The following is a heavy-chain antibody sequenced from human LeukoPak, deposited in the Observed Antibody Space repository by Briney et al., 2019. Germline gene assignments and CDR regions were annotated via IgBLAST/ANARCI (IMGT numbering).Heavy chain of an antibody. CDR3: ARQTGSGLFILP. Sequence: SETLSLTCTVSGVSISSSNSYWGWIRHPPGKGLEWICSIYYSGNTYYNASLKSQVSISIDTSKNQFSLRLTSVTAADTAVYYCARQTGSGLFILPGGQGTLVTVSS. CDR1: GVSISSSNSY. V-gene: IGHV4-39*01. J-gene: IGHJ4*02. CDR2: IYYSGNT. D-gene: IGHD3/OR15-3a*01.